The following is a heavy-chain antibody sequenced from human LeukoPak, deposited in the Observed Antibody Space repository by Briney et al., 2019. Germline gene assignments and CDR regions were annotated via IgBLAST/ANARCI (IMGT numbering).Heavy chain of an antibody. J-gene: IGHJ4*02. V-gene: IGHV4-34*01. CDR2: ISHGGST. D-gene: IGHD2-21*01. Sequence: SETLSLTCAVYGESLSGDYWSWIRQPPGTGLEWIGEISHGGSTKYNPSLKSRVTISIDTSKNQFSLKLSSVTAADTAVYYCARGLQRSSGFVVAYYFDYWGQGTLVTVSS. CDR3: ARGLQRSSGFVVAYYFDY. CDR1: GESLSGDY.